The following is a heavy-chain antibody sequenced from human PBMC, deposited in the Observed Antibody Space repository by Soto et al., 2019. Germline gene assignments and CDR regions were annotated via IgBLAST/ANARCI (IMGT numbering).Heavy chain of an antibody. D-gene: IGHD3-10*01. CDR1: GGSFSGYY. CDR3: ARGWVLWFGEFRDYYGMDV. V-gene: IGHV4-34*01. J-gene: IGHJ6*02. CDR2: INHSGST. Sequence: SETLSLTCAVYGGSFSGYYWSWIRQPPGKGLEWIGEINHSGSTNYNPSLKSRVTISVDTSKNQFSLKLSSVTAADTAVYYCARGWVLWFGEFRDYYGMDVWGQGTTVTVSS.